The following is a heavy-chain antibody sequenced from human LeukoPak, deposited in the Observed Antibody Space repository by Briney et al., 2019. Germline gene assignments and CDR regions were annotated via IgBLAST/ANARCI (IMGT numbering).Heavy chain of an antibody. J-gene: IGHJ6*02. CDR1: GGTFSSYT. CDR3: ARGHQPPYYGMDV. CDR2: IIPILGIA. Sequence: GSSVMVSCKASGGTFSSYTISWVRQAPGQGLEWMGRIIPILGIANYAQKFQGRVTITADKSTSTAYMELSSLRSEDTAVFYCARGHQPPYYGMDVWGQGITVTVSS. V-gene: IGHV1-69*02.